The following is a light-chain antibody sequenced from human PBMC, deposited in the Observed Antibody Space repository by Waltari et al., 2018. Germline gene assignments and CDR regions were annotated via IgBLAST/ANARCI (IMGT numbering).Light chain of an antibody. V-gene: IGKV3-20*01. CDR3: QQYGSSPLT. CDR2: DAS. Sequence: EFVLTKSPRTLSLSPGERDTLSCRASQSVSGGYLACYQQRPGQAPRLLIYDASSRATGISDRLSGSGSGTDFTLTISRLEPEDFAVYNCQQYGSSPLTFGRGTKVEIK. CDR1: QSVSGGY. J-gene: IGKJ4*01.